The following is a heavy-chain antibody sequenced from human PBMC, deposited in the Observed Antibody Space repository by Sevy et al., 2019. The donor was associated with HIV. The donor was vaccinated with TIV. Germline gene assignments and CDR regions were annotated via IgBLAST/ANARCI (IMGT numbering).Heavy chain of an antibody. J-gene: IGHJ3*02. Sequence: ASVKVSCKASGYTFTSYGISWVRQAPGQGLEWMGWISAYNGNTNYAQKLQGRVTMTTDTSTSTAYMELRSLRSDDTAVYNSARDRKRIAVANGAFDIWGQGTMVTVSS. CDR2: ISAYNGNT. CDR1: GYTFTSYG. D-gene: IGHD6-19*01. CDR3: ARDRKRIAVANGAFDI. V-gene: IGHV1-18*01.